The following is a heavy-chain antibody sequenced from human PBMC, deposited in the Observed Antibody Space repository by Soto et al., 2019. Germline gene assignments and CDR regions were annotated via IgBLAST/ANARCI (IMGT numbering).Heavy chain of an antibody. CDR1: GGSISSGGYY. CDR2: IYYSGST. Sequence: SETLSPTCTVSGGSISSGGYYWSWIRQHPGKGLEWIGYIYYSGSTYYNPSLKSRVTISVDTSKNQFSLKLSSVTAADTAVYYCARARARSYYFDYWGQGTLVTVSS. D-gene: IGHD6-6*01. J-gene: IGHJ4*02. V-gene: IGHV4-31*02. CDR3: ARARARSYYFDY.